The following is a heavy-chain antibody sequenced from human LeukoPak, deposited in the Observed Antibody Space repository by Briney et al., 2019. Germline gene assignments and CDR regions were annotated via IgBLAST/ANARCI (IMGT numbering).Heavy chain of an antibody. D-gene: IGHD1-26*01. CDR2: IRYDGSNK. CDR3: AKGLYSGSYFPPNAFDI. J-gene: IGHJ3*02. Sequence: GGSLRLSCAASGFTFSRYTVNWVRQAPGKGLEWVAFIRYDGSNKYYADSVKGRFTISRDNSKNTLYLQMNSLRAEDTAVYYCAKGLYSGSYFPPNAFDIWGQGTMVTVSS. CDR1: GFTFSRYT. V-gene: IGHV3-30*02.